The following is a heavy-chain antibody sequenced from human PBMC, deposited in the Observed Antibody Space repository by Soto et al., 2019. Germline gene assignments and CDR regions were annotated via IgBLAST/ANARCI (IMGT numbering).Heavy chain of an antibody. D-gene: IGHD2-2*01. CDR2: ISAYNGNT. CDR3: ARDGLWGDIVVVPAAGLYYYYYMDV. J-gene: IGHJ6*03. V-gene: IGHV1-18*01. Sequence: ASVKVSCKASGYTFTSYGISWVRQAPGQGLGWMGWISAYNGNTNYAQKLQGRVTMTTDTSTSTAYMELRSLRSDDTAVYYCARDGLWGDIVVVPAAGLYYYYYMDVWGKGTTVTVSS. CDR1: GYTFTSYG.